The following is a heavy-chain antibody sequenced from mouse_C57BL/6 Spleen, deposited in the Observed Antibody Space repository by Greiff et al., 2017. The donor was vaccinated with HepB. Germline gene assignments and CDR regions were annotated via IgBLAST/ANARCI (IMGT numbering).Heavy chain of an antibody. J-gene: IGHJ1*03. CDR3: ARHITTVVATGYFDV. CDR1: GYAFSSYW. Sequence: QVQLQQSGAELVKPGASVKISCKASGYAFSSYWMNWVKQRPGKGLEWIGQIYPGDGDTNYNGKFKGKATLTADKSSSTAYMQLSSLTSEDSAVYFCARHITTVVATGYFDVWGTGTTVTVSS. CDR2: IYPGDGDT. V-gene: IGHV1-80*01. D-gene: IGHD1-1*01.